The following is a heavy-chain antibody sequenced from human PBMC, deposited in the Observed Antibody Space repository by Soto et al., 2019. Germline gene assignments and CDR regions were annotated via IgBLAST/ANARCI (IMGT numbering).Heavy chain of an antibody. V-gene: IGHV6-1*01. CDR2: TYYRSNWYT. CDR3: VRLIGNSWLDY. Sequence: QVPLQQSGPGLVKPSQTLSLTCAISGDSVSSNIVTWNWIRQSPSRGLEWLGRTYYRSNWYTDYAVSVKSRATINPDTSKNHFSLQLNSVTPEDTAIYYCVRLIGNSWLDYWGQGTLVTVSS. D-gene: IGHD6-13*01. CDR1: GDSVSSNIVT. J-gene: IGHJ4*02.